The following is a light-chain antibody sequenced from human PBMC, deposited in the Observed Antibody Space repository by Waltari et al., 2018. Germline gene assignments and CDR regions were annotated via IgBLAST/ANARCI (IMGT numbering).Light chain of an antibody. CDR3: QQYNNWPPNT. CDR2: GTS. J-gene: IGKJ2*01. V-gene: IGKV3D-15*01. CDR1: ESVSSS. Sequence: EVVMTQSPATLSVSPGKTATLSCRAIESVSSSLAWYQQKPGQPPRLLIYGTSTRATDIPARFSGRGSGIEFTLTISSLQSEDSATYYCQQYNNWPPNTFGQGTKLEIK.